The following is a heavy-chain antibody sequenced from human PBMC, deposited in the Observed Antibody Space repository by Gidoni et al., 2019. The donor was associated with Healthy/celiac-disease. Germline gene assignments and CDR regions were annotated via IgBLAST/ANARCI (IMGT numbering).Heavy chain of an antibody. Sequence: QVQLQQWGAGLLKPSETLSLTCAVYGGSFSGYYWSWIRQPPGKGLEWIGEINHSGSTNYNPSLKSRGTISVDTSKNQFSLKLSSVTAADTAVYYCARGHRNYYGSGTLRAFDIWGQGTMVTVSS. CDR2: INHSGST. CDR3: ARGHRNYYGSGTLRAFDI. V-gene: IGHV4-34*01. D-gene: IGHD3-10*01. J-gene: IGHJ3*02. CDR1: GGSFSGYY.